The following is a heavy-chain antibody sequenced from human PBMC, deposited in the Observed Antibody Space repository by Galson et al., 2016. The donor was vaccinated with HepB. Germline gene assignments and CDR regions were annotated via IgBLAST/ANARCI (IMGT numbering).Heavy chain of an antibody. Sequence: TLSLTCSVSAVSIRNSGRYWTWVRQHPGQGLEWIGYTSHSGSAYYNLSLRSRLTISVETSKNQFSLKLTSVTAAETAMYYCATSWYDDSWSGHSHEGWFDPWGQGILVTVSS. CDR2: TSHSGSA. D-gene: IGHD3-3*01. CDR1: AVSIRNSGRY. V-gene: IGHV4-31*03. CDR3: ATSWYDDSWSGHSHEGWFDP. J-gene: IGHJ5*02.